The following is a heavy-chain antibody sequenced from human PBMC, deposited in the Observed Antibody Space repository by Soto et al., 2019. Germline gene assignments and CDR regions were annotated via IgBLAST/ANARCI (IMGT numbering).Heavy chain of an antibody. Sequence: SETLSLTCAVSGGSISSSNWWSWVRQPPGKGLEWIGEIYHSGSTNYNPSLKSRVTISVDKSKNQFSLKLSSVTAADTAVYYCARGPTSYYYYYGMDVWGQGTTVTVSS. CDR2: IYHSGST. J-gene: IGHJ6*02. CDR3: ARGPTSYYYYYGMDV. V-gene: IGHV4-4*02. D-gene: IGHD1-1*01. CDR1: GGSISSSNW.